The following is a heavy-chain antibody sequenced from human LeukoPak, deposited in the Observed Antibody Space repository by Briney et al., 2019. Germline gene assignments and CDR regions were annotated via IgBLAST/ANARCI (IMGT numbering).Heavy chain of an antibody. D-gene: IGHD3-10*01. CDR2: ISSSSSYI. V-gene: IGHV3-21*01. J-gene: IGHJ4*02. CDR1: GFTFSSYS. Sequence: TGGSLRLSCTASGFTFSSYSMNWVRQAPGKGLEWVSSISSSSSYIYYADSVKGRFTISRDNAKNSLYLQMNSLTAADTAVYYCASTGRFGDPTFDYWGQGTLVTVSS. CDR3: ASTGRFGDPTFDY.